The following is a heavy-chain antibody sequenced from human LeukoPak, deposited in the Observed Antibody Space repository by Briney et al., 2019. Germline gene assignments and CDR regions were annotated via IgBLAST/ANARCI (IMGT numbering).Heavy chain of an antibody. CDR1: GFTFINYG. J-gene: IGHJ4*02. CDR2: IRYDGNNK. D-gene: IGHD3-3*01. CDR3: ARGVAIFGVDVPY. V-gene: IGHV3-30*02. Sequence: GGSLRLSCTASGFTFINYGMHWVRQAPGKGLEWVAFIRYDGNNKYYADSVKGRFTISRDNSKNTLYLQMNSLRAEDTAVYYCARGVAIFGVDVPYWGQGTLVTVSS.